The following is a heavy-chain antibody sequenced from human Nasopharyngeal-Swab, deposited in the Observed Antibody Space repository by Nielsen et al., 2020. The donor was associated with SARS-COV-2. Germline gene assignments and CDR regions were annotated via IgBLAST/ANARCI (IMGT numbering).Heavy chain of an antibody. CDR2: MNPNSGNT. J-gene: IGHJ6*02. Sequence: ASVKVSCKASGYTFTSYDINWVRQATGQGLEWMGWMNPNSGNTGYAQKFQGRVTMTRNTSISTAYMELSSLRSEDTAVYYCARGDTRHITIFGVVTTHRRVGMDVWGQGTTVTVSS. CDR1: GYTFTSYD. D-gene: IGHD3-3*01. CDR3: ARGDTRHITIFGVVTTHRRVGMDV. V-gene: IGHV1-8*01.